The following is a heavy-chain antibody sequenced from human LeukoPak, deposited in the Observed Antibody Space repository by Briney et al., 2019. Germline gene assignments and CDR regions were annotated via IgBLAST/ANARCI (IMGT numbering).Heavy chain of an antibody. D-gene: IGHD4/OR15-4a*01. J-gene: IGHJ6*02. Sequence: ASVKVSCKASGYTFTSYGISWVRQAPGQGLEWMGGFDPEDGETIYAQKFQGRVTMTEDTSTDTAYMELSSLRSEDTAVYYCATSMVAYYYYYGMDVWGQGTTVTVSS. CDR2: FDPEDGET. CDR1: GYTFTSYG. V-gene: IGHV1-24*01. CDR3: ATSMVAYYYYYGMDV.